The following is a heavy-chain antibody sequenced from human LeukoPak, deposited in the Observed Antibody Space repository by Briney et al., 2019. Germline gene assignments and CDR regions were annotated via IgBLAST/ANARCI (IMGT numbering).Heavy chain of an antibody. Sequence: SETLSLTCAVYGGSFSGYYWSWIRQPPGKGLEWIGEINHSGSTNYNPSLKSRVTISVDTSKNQFSLKLSSVTAADTAVYYCARTSTIFGVSGYYYYMDVWGKGTTVTVSS. J-gene: IGHJ6*03. CDR3: ARTSTIFGVSGYYYYMDV. D-gene: IGHD3-3*01. V-gene: IGHV4-34*01. CDR1: GGSFSGYY. CDR2: INHSGST.